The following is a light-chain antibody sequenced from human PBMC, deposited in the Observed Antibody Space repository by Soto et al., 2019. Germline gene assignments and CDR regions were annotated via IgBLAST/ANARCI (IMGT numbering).Light chain of an antibody. Sequence: EIVLTQSPATPSLSPGDRVTLSCRASQSVSSYLTWYQQKPGQAPRLLIYEASKRATGIPARFSGSGSGTDFTLTISSLETEDFAVYFCQQYSRWPRETFGPGTKVDIK. J-gene: IGKJ3*01. CDR2: EAS. V-gene: IGKV3-11*01. CDR3: QQYSRWPRET. CDR1: QSVSSY.